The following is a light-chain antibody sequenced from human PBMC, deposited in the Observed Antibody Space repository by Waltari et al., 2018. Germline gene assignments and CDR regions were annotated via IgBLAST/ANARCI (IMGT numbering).Light chain of an antibody. CDR2: LNSDGSH. Sequence: QLVLTQSPSASASLGASVKLTCTLSSGHSSYAIEWHQQQPEKGPRYLMKLNSDGSHSKGDGIPDRFSGSSSGAERYLTISSLQSEDEADYYWQTWGTGIGVFGGGTKLTVL. V-gene: IGLV4-69*02. CDR1: SGHSSYA. CDR3: QTWGTGIGV. J-gene: IGLJ3*02.